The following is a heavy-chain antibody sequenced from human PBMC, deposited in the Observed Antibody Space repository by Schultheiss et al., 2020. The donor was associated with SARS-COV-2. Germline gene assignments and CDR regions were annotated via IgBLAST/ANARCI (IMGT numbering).Heavy chain of an antibody. J-gene: IGHJ4*02. V-gene: IGHV3-11*03. D-gene: IGHD2-2*01. CDR3: ASSLVVPAATNFDY. Sequence: GESLKISCAASGFTFSDYYMSWIRQAPGKGLGWVSYISSSSSYTNYADSVKGRFTISRDNAKNSLYLQMNSLRAEDTAVYYCASSLVVPAATNFDYWGQGTLVTVAS. CDR2: ISSSSSYT. CDR1: GFTFSDYY.